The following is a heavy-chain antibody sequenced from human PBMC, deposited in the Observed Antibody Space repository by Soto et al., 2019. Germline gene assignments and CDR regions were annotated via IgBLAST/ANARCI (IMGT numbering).Heavy chain of an antibody. J-gene: IGHJ5*02. V-gene: IGHV4-31*03. Sequence: SETLSLTCTVSGGSISSGGYYWSWIRQHPGKGLEWIGYIYYSGSTYYNPSLKSRVTISVDTSKNQFSLKLSSVTAADTAVYYCARDRDYYGSGSYYSWFDPWGQGTLVTVSS. CDR2: IYYSGST. D-gene: IGHD3-10*01. CDR1: GGSISSGGYY. CDR3: ARDRDYYGSGSYYSWFDP.